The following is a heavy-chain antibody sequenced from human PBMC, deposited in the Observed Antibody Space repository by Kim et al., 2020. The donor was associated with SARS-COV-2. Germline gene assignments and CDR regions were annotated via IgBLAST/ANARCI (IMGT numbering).Heavy chain of an antibody. V-gene: IGHV3-23*01. Sequence: GGSLRLSCAASGFTFSSYAMSWVRQAPGKGLEWVSAISGSGGSTYYADSVKGRFTISRDNSKNTLYLQMNSLRAEDTAVYYCAKSPGRYYDILTGYGYYYYYGMDVWGQGTTVTVSS. CDR2: ISGSGGST. CDR3: AKSPGRYYDILTGYGYYYYYGMDV. D-gene: IGHD3-9*01. CDR1: GFTFSSYA. J-gene: IGHJ6*02.